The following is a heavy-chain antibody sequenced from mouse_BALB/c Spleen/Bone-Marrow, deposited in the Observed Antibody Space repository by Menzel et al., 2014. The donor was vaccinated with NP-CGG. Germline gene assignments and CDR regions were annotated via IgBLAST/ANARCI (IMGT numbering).Heavy chain of an antibody. V-gene: IGHV1S82*01. Sequence: VQLVESGAELVRPGASVKLSCKASGYSFTSYWMNWVKQRPGQGLEWIGMIHLSDSESRLNQKFKDKATLTVDKSSSTAYMQLSSPTSEDSAVYYCTRYDLTARAFAYWGQGTLVTVSA. CDR2: IHLSDSES. CDR1: GYSFTSYW. D-gene: IGHD3-3*01. CDR3: TRYDLTARAFAY. J-gene: IGHJ3*01.